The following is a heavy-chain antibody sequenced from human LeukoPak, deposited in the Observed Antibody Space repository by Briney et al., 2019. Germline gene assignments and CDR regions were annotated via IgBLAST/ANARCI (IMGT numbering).Heavy chain of an antibody. V-gene: IGHV4-34*01. J-gene: IGHJ5*02. Sequence: SETLSLTCAVYGGSFSGYYRSWIRQPPGKGLEWIGETNHSGSTNYNPSLKSRVTISVDTSKNQFSLKLSSVTAADTAVYYCARLLQGGWFDPWGQGTLVTVSS. CDR2: TNHSGST. CDR1: GGSFSGYY. D-gene: IGHD2-15*01. CDR3: ARLLQGGWFDP.